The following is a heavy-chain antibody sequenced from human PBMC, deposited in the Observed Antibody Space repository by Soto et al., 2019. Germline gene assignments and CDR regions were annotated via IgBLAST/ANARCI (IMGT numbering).Heavy chain of an antibody. CDR2: IIPIFGTA. CDR1: GGTFSSYA. V-gene: IGHV1-69*13. CDR3: ARDPAAVGHYYGSGSYSFGWFDP. D-gene: IGHD3-10*01. Sequence: SVKVSCKASGGTFSSYAISWVRQAPGQGLEWMGGIIPIFGTANYAQKFQGRVTITADESTSTAYMELSSLRSEDTAVYYCARDPAAVGHYYGSGSYSFGWFDPWGQGTLVTVSS. J-gene: IGHJ5*02.